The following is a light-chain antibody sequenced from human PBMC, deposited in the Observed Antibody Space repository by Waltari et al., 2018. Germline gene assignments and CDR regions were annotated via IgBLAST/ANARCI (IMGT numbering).Light chain of an antibody. CDR2: KAS. CDR1: QSISNW. CDR3: QQYNSYSLLT. V-gene: IGKV1-5*03. Sequence: DIQMTQSPSTLSASVGDGVTITCRASQSISNWLAWYQQKPGKAPKLLIYKASTLESGVPSRFSGSGSGTEFTLTISSLQPDDFATYYCQQYNSYSLLTFGGGTKVEIK. J-gene: IGKJ4*01.